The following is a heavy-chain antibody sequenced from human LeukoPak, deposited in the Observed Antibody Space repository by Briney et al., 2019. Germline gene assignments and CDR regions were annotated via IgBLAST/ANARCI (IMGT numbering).Heavy chain of an antibody. V-gene: IGHV3-11*01. D-gene: IGHD3-22*01. J-gene: IGHJ4*02. Sequence: GGSLRLSCAASGFTFSDYYMSWIRQAPGKGLEWVSYISSSGNTIFYADSVKGRFTPSRDNAKNSLYLQMNSLRAEDTAVYYCARVQPHYYDSSGYPPDYWGQGTLVTVSS. CDR3: ARVQPHYYDSSGYPPDY. CDR2: ISSSGNTI. CDR1: GFTFSDYY.